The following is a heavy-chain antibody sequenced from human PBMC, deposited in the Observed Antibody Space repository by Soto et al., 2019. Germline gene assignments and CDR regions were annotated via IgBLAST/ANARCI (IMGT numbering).Heavy chain of an antibody. CDR1: GDSITSSHW. J-gene: IGHJ4*02. CDR3: AARHFWSGPWTARRLDY. CDR2: ISHSGNA. V-gene: IGHV4-4*02. D-gene: IGHD3-3*02. Sequence: SETLSLTCAVSGDSITSSHWWNWVRQPPGKGLEWIGQISHSGNANYNPSLTSRVTISVDKSKNHFSLKLTSVTAADTAVYYCAARHFWSGPWTARRLDYWGQGTLVTVSS.